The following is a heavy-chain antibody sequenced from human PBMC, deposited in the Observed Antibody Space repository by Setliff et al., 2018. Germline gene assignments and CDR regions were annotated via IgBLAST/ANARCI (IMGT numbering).Heavy chain of an antibody. CDR1: GGSISTTNW. V-gene: IGHV4-4*02. CDR3: ARMSGFQYMDV. D-gene: IGHD3-3*01. J-gene: IGHJ6*03. Sequence: PSETLSLTCAVSGGSISTTNWWNWVRQPPGKGLEWIGEIYTSWSTNYNPSLKGRATLSIDASKRQFSLKLTSVTAADTAVYYCARMSGFQYMDVWGKGTTVTVSS. CDR2: IYTSWST.